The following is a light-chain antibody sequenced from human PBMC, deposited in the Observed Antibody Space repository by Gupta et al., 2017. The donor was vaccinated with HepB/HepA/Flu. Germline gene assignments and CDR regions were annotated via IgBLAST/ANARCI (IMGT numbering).Light chain of an antibody. CDR1: QSLLYTNGSHY. J-gene: IGKJ4*01. Sequence: IVMTQSPRSLPVTPEAPASISCRSTQSLLYTNGSHYLDWYLQRPGHSPQLLIYLASHQPSGVPEWFTGSASATDFALEISKVEAEDVGIYYCMQTLEIPLTFGGGTKVQIK. CDR2: LAS. CDR3: MQTLEIPLT. V-gene: IGKV2-28*01.